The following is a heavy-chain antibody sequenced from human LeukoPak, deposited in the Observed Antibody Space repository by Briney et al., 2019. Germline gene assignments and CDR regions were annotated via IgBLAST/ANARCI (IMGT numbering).Heavy chain of an antibody. V-gene: IGHV3-21*05. Sequence: GGSLRLSCATSGFSFTDYPMNWVRQAPGKGLEWVSNIRTSAEGANYAYYADSVKGRVTISRDDAKNTLYLQMNSLRAEDTALYYCAGDESTVAGRPFDYWGQGTLVTVSS. CDR3: AGDESTVAGRPFDY. CDR1: GFSFTDYP. J-gene: IGHJ4*02. D-gene: IGHD6-19*01. CDR2: IRTSAEGANYA.